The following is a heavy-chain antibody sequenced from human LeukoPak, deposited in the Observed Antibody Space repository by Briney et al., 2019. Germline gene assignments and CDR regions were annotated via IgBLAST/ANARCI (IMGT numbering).Heavy chain of an antibody. CDR2: IYTTGST. Sequence: SETLSLTCSVSGDSITSYSWSWIRQPAGKGLELIGRIYTTGSTNYNPSVKSRVTMSVDTSKNEFSLKLSSVTAADTAVYYCARENILTGCFDYWGQGTLVTVSS. CDR3: ARENILTGCFDY. V-gene: IGHV4-4*07. CDR1: GDSITSYS. J-gene: IGHJ4*02. D-gene: IGHD3-9*01.